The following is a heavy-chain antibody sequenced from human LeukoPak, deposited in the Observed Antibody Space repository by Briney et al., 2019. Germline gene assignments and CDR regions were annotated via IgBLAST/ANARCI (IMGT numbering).Heavy chain of an antibody. D-gene: IGHD6-19*01. CDR2: IGGSGGST. Sequence: QPGGSLRLSCAASGFTFSRYAMSWVRQAPGKGLEWVSTIGGSGGSTFYADSVKGRFTISRDNSKSTLFLQMDSLRAGDTAIYYCAKETAVTGTGFFDYWGQGTLVTVSS. CDR1: GFTFSRYA. V-gene: IGHV3-23*01. CDR3: AKETAVTGTGFFDY. J-gene: IGHJ4*02.